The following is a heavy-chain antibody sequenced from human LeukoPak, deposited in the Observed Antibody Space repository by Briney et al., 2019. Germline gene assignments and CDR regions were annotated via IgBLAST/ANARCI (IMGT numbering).Heavy chain of an antibody. CDR1: GFTFSDFG. CDR3: AKDAGPQQLVFFDS. Sequence: GGSLRLSCTATGFTFSDFGMAWVRQAPGQGLEWVSTISGSGSDIHQADSVKGRFTISRDNSRSTLYLQMNSLRVEDTAVYYCAKDAGPQQLVFFDSWGQGTLVTVSS. J-gene: IGHJ4*02. V-gene: IGHV3-23*01. CDR2: ISGSGSDI. D-gene: IGHD6-6*01.